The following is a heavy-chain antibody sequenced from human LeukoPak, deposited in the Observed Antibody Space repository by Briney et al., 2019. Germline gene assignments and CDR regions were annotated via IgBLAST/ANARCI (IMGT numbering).Heavy chain of an antibody. CDR1: GFTFSSYW. V-gene: IGHV3-7*01. J-gene: IGHJ4*02. CDR3: ARSYYDSSGSHFGY. D-gene: IGHD3-22*01. CDR2: IKQDGSEK. Sequence: GGSLRLSCAASGFTFSSYWMSWVRQAPGKGLEWVANIKQDGSEKYYVDSVKGRFTISRDNAKNSLYLQMNSLRAEDTAVYYCARSYYDSSGSHFGYWGQGTLVTVSS.